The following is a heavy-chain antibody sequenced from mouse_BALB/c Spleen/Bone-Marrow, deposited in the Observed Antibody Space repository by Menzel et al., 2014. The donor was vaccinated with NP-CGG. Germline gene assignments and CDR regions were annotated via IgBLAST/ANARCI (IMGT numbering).Heavy chain of an antibody. CDR2: IYPGSGSS. CDR3: VRGPWFAY. J-gene: IGHJ3*01. CDR1: GYTFNDYV. Sequence: HVQLKQSGPELVKPGASLKLSCKASGYTFNDYVINWVNQRTGQGLEWIGAIYPGSGSSYHHEKFKGKATLTADKYSNTACMQLSSLTSEDSAVYYCVRGPWFAYWGQGTLVTVSA. V-gene: IGHV1-77*01.